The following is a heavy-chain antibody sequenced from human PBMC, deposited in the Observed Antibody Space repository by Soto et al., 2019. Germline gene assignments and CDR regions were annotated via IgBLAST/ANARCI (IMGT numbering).Heavy chain of an antibody. CDR2: ISYDGSNK. CDR1: GFTFSSYG. J-gene: IGHJ4*02. D-gene: IGHD3-10*01. Sequence: QVQLVESGGGVVQPGRSLRLSCAASGFTFSSYGMHWVRQAPGKGLEWVAVISYDGSNKYYADSVKGRFTISRDNSKNTLYLQMNSLRAEDTAVYYCAKDCGTSGYFDYWGQGTLVTVSS. V-gene: IGHV3-30*18. CDR3: AKDCGTSGYFDY.